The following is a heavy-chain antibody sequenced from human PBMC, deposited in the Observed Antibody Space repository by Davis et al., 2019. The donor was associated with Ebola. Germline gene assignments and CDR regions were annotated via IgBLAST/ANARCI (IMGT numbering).Heavy chain of an antibody. CDR1: GGTFSSYA. Sequence: ASVKVSCKASGGTFSSYAINWVRQAPGQGLEWMGWISAYNGNTNYAQKLQGRVTMTTDTSTSTAYMELRSLRSDDTAVYYCARFGYCSSTSCSWGPNYYYYYGMDVWGQGTTVTVSS. CDR3: ARFGYCSSTSCSWGPNYYYYYGMDV. D-gene: IGHD2-2*01. V-gene: IGHV1-18*01. J-gene: IGHJ6*02. CDR2: ISAYNGNT.